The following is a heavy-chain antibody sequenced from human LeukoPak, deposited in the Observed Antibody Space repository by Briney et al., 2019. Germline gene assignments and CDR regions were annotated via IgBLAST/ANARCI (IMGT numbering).Heavy chain of an antibody. CDR1: GFTFSSYS. CDR2: ISSSSSYI. D-gene: IGHD2-2*02. J-gene: IGHJ3*02. V-gene: IGHV3-21*01. Sequence: SGGSLRLSCAASGFTFSSYSMNWVRQAPGKGLEWVSSISSSSSYIYYADSVKGRFTISRDNAKNSLYLQMNSLRAEDTAVYYCARGVRCYTGGCAFDIWGQGTMVTVSS. CDR3: ARGVRCYTGGCAFDI.